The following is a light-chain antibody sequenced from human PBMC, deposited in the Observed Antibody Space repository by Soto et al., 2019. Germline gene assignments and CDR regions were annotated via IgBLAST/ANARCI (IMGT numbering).Light chain of an antibody. CDR2: GAS. CDR3: QQYNNWPLT. V-gene: IGKV3-15*01. J-gene: IGKJ4*01. Sequence: ERVMTQSPGTLSVSPVERATLSGRASQSVSSNLAWYQQKPGQAPRLLIYGASSRATGIPARFSGSGSGTEFTLTISSLQSEDFAVYYCQQYNNWPLTFGGGTKVDIK. CDR1: QSVSSN.